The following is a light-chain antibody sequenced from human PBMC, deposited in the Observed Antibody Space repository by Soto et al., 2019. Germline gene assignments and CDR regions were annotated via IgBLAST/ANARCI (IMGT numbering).Light chain of an antibody. V-gene: IGKV3D-15*01. CDR1: QSVSSR. CDR2: GAS. Sequence: EIVLTQSPATLSLSPGERATLSCRASQSVSSRLAWYQQKPGQAPRLLISGASSRATGVPTRISGSGSGTEFTLTISSLQSEDFAVYYCQQYNSWPLTFGGGTKVDIK. J-gene: IGKJ4*01. CDR3: QQYNSWPLT.